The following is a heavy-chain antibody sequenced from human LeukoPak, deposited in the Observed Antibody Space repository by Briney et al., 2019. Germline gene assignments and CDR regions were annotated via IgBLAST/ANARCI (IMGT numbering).Heavy chain of an antibody. J-gene: IGHJ4*02. Sequence: SETLSLTCTVSGGSISSYYWSWIRQPPGKGLEWIGYIYYSGSTNYNPSLKSRVTISLDTSKNQFSLNLSSVTAADTAVYYCARWGLLTGYDYWGQGTLVTVSS. V-gene: IGHV4-59*01. CDR3: ARWGLLTGYDY. CDR2: IYYSGST. D-gene: IGHD3-9*01. CDR1: GGSISSYY.